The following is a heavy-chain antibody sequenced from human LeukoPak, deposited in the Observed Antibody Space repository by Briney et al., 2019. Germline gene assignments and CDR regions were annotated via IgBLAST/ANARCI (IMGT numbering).Heavy chain of an antibody. CDR1: GGSISSGGYY. J-gene: IGHJ4*02. CDR3: AGGIGGNEHLFDY. V-gene: IGHV4-31*03. Sequence: SETLSLTCTVSGGSISSGGYYWSWIRQHPGKGLEWIGYIYYSGSTYYNPSLKSRVTISVDTSKNQFSLKLSSVTAADTAVYYCAGGIGGNEHLFDYWGQGTLVTVSS. CDR2: IYYSGST. D-gene: IGHD3-10*01.